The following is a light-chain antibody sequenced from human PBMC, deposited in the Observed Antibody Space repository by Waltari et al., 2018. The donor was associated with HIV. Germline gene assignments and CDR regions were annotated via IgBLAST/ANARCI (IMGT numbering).Light chain of an antibody. J-gene: IGLJ3*02. CDR2: LNSDGRH. V-gene: IGLV4-69*01. Sequence: QLVLTQSPSASASLGASVKLTCTLSSGHSSYAIAWHQQQPEKGPRYLMKLNSDGRHSKGDGIPDRFSGSSSGAGRYLTISSLQSEDEADYYCQTWGTGIRVVGGGTKLTVL. CDR3: QTWGTGIRV. CDR1: SGHSSYA.